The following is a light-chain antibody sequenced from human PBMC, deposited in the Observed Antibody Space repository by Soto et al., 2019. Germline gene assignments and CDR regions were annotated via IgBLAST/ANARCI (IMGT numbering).Light chain of an antibody. J-gene: IGKJ3*01. CDR2: DAS. CDR1: QSVSSY. V-gene: IGKV3-11*01. CDR3: QQRSNWPLT. Sequence: EIVLTQSPATLSLSPGERATLSCRASQSVSSYLAWYQQKPGQAPRLLIYDASNRATGIPARFSGSGSGTDFTLTISSLEPEDFAVYYCQQRSNWPLTFGPGTKLDIK.